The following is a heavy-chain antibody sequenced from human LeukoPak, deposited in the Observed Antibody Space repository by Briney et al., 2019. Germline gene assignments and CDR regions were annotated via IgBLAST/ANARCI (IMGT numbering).Heavy chain of an antibody. CDR1: GFTVRSNY. Sequence: GGSLRLSCAASGFTVRSNYMSWVRQAPGKGLEWVSEIYSDGSTYYAASVKGRFSISRDNSKNTLYLQMNSLRAEDTAVYYCAKAQLVLLDYWGQGTLVTVSS. V-gene: IGHV3-53*05. D-gene: IGHD6-13*01. CDR2: IYSDGST. J-gene: IGHJ4*02. CDR3: AKAQLVLLDY.